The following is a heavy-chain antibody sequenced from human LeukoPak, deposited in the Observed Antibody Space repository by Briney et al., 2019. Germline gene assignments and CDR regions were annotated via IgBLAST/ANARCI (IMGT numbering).Heavy chain of an antibody. V-gene: IGHV1-69*13. CDR1: GGTFSSYT. CDR2: IIPLFGSA. CDR3: ATPPTGTTTTGEFYFDS. D-gene: IGHD1-1*01. Sequence: SVKVSCKASGGTFSSYTIAWVRRAPGQGLEWLGGIIPLFGSANYAQKFQGRVTITADESTSTAYMELSSLRSEDTAVYYCATPPTGTTTTGEFYFDSWGQGTLVTVSA. J-gene: IGHJ4*02.